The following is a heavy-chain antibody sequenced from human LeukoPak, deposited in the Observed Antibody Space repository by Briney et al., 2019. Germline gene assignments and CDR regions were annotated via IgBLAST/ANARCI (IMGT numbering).Heavy chain of an antibody. CDR2: ISSSGSTI. V-gene: IGHV3-48*03. CDR1: GFTFSSYE. D-gene: IGHD2-2*02. J-gene: IGHJ5*02. Sequence: GGSLRLSCAASGFTFSSYEMNWVRQAPGKGLEWVSYISSSGSTIYYADSVKGRFTISRDNAKNSLYLQMNSLRAEDTAVYYCASGGYCSSTSCYNNWFDPWGQGTLVTVSS. CDR3: ASGGYCSSTSCYNNWFDP.